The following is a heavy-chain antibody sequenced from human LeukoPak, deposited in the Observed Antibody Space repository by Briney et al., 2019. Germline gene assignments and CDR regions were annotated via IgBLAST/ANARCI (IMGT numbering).Heavy chain of an antibody. V-gene: IGHV4-4*07. CDR3: ASSPRGGAVAGHYYFDF. CDR2: IYTSGST. CDR1: GGSISSYY. Sequence: SETLSLTCTVSGGSISSYYWSWIRQPAGKGLEWIGRIYTSGSTNYNPSLKSRVTMSVDTSKNQFSLKLSSVTAADTAVYYCASSPRGGAVAGHYYFDFWGQGTLVTVSS. D-gene: IGHD6-19*01. J-gene: IGHJ4*02.